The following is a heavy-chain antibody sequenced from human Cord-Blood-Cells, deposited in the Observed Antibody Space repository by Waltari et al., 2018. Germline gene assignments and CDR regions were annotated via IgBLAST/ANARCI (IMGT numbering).Heavy chain of an antibody. J-gene: IGHJ3*02. CDR1: GGTFSSYA. CDR3: ARGALEYSSSGGAVDI. D-gene: IGHD6-6*01. V-gene: IGHV1-69*12. Sequence: QVQLVQSGAEVKKPGSSVKVSCKASGGTFSSYAISWVRQAPGQGLEWMGGITPIFGTATYAQKFQGRVTITADESTSTAYMELSSMRSEDTAVYYCARGALEYSSSGGAVDIWGQGTMVTVSS. CDR2: ITPIFGTA.